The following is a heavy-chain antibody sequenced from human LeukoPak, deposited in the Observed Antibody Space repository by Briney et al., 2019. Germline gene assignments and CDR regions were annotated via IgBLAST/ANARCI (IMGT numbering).Heavy chain of an antibody. D-gene: IGHD4-17*01. V-gene: IGHV1-8*02. Sequence: ASVKVSCKASGYTFTCYDINWVRQATGQGLEWMGWMNPNSGNAGYAQKFQGRVSLTRNTSISTAYMELSSLRSEDTAVYYCARGAWSPVTTPDYWGQGTLVTVSS. CDR1: GYTFTCYD. CDR2: MNPNSGNA. J-gene: IGHJ4*02. CDR3: ARGAWSPVTTPDY.